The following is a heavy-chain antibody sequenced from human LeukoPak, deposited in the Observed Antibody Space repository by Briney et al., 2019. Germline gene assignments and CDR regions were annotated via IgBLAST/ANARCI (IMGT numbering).Heavy chain of an antibody. CDR2: IYTSGST. J-gene: IGHJ5*02. Sequence: PSQTLSLTCTVSGGSISSGSYYWSWIRQPAGKGLEWIGRIYTSGSTNYNPSLKSRVTISVDTSKNQFSLKLSSVTAADTAVYYCARDGYSSSWYEYNWFDPWGQGTLVTVSS. V-gene: IGHV4-61*02. D-gene: IGHD6-13*01. CDR3: ARDGYSSSWYEYNWFDP. CDR1: GGSISSGSYY.